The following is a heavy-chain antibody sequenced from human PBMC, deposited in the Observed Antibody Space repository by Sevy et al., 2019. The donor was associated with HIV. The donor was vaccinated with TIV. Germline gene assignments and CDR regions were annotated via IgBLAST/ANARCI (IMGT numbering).Heavy chain of an antibody. V-gene: IGHV3-30-3*01. D-gene: IGHD6-13*01. J-gene: IGHJ4*01. CDR3: ARDGGYSIKWYPLH. CDR1: GFAFSSHA. Sequence: GGSLRLSCAASGFAFSSHAMHWVRQAPGKGLEWVAVISYEGTETFYAASVEGRFTISRDNSQNMLSLQINSLRPEDTAVYYCARDGGYSIKWYPLHWGHGTLVTVSS. CDR2: ISYEGTET.